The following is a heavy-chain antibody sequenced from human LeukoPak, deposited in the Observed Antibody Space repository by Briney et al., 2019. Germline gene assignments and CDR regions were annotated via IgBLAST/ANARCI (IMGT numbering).Heavy chain of an antibody. CDR3: AREMTTELLGCFDP. CDR2: INPHSGGT. V-gene: IGHV1-2*02. Sequence: ASVQVSCKASGYTFTDYYMHWVRQAPGQGLAWMGWINPHSGGTNFVQSFQERVTMTRDTSISTAYMELSRLRSDDTAVYYCAREMTTELLGCFDPWGQGTLVTVSS. CDR1: GYTFTDYY. J-gene: IGHJ5*02. D-gene: IGHD4-17*01.